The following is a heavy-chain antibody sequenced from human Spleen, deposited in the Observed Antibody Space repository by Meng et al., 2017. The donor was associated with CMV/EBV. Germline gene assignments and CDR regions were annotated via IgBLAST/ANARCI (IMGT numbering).Heavy chain of an antibody. Sequence: GGSLRLSCAASGFTFTGYYMSWIRQAPGKGLEWVSSINVSGGSIYYADSLKGRVTISRDNAKNSVYLQMNSLRAEDTAVYYCARTRGFPFDHWGQGALVTVSS. CDR1: GFTFTGYY. CDR3: ARTRGFPFDH. V-gene: IGHV3-11*01. CDR2: INVSGGSI. D-gene: IGHD2-21*01. J-gene: IGHJ4*02.